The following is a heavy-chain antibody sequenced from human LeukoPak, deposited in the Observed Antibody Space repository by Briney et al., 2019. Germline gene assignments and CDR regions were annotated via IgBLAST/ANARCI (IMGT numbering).Heavy chain of an antibody. CDR3: AKVGTAMVLWYFDL. CDR2: IYSGGST. CDR1: GFTVSSNY. D-gene: IGHD5-18*01. V-gene: IGHV3-53*01. J-gene: IGHJ2*01. Sequence: PGGSLRLSCAASGFTVSSNYMSWVRQAPGKGLEWVSVIYSGGSTYYAHSVKGRFTISRYNAKNTLYLQMNSLRAEDTAVYYCAKVGTAMVLWYFDLWGRGTLVTVSS.